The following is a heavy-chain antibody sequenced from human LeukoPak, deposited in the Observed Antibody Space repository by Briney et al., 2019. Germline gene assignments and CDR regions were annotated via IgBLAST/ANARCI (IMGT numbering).Heavy chain of an antibody. J-gene: IGHJ3*02. CDR2: IYYSGST. D-gene: IGHD3-22*01. CDR3: AREPGRYYDSSGYYSKLNDAFDI. Sequence: PSETLSLTCTVSGGSISTYYWNWIRQPPGKGLEWIGYIYYSGSTYYNPSLKSRVTISVDTSKNQFSLKLSSVTAADTAVYYCAREPGRYYDSSGYYSKLNDAFDIWGQGTMVTVSS. CDR1: GGSISTYY. V-gene: IGHV4-30-4*08.